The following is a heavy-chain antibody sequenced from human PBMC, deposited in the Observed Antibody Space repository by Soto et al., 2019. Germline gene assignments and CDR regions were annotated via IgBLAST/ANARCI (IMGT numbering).Heavy chain of an antibody. Sequence: GGSLRLSCAASGFTFRSFTMNWVRQAPGKGLEWVSTISSNSAYMYYTDALRGRFTISRDNAKNSLHLQMNSLRAEDTAVYYCTRDASRDSSARGWFDPWGPGTLVTVSS. J-gene: IGHJ5*02. CDR1: GFTFRSFT. D-gene: IGHD6-13*01. CDR3: TRDASRDSSARGWFDP. V-gene: IGHV3-21*01. CDR2: ISSNSAYM.